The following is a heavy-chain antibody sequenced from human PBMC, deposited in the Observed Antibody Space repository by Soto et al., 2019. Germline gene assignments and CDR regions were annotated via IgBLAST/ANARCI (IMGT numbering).Heavy chain of an antibody. Sequence: GGSLRLSCAASGFTFRSFTMNWVRQAPGKGLEWVSTISSNSAYMYYTDALRGRFTISRDNAKNSLHLQMNSLRAEDTAVYYCTRDASRDSSARGWFDPWGPGTLVTVSS. J-gene: IGHJ5*02. CDR1: GFTFRSFT. D-gene: IGHD6-13*01. CDR3: TRDASRDSSARGWFDP. V-gene: IGHV3-21*01. CDR2: ISSNSAYM.